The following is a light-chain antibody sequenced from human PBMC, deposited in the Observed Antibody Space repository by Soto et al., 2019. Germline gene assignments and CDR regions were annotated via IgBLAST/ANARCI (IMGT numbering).Light chain of an antibody. CDR3: QQYYHNPP. CDR1: QSFLYTSNNKNY. V-gene: IGKV4-1*01. J-gene: IGKJ1*01. Sequence: DIVMTQSPDSLAVSLGERATINCKSSQSFLYTSNNKNYLAWYQHKPGQPPKLLIYWASTRVSGVPDRSSGSGSSTDFTLIIGSLQADDVAVYYCQQYYHNPPFGQRTRVEIK. CDR2: WAS.